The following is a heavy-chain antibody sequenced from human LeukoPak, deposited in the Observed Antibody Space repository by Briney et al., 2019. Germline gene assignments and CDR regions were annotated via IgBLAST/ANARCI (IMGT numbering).Heavy chain of an antibody. CDR3: ARGPQYYGSGSYN. J-gene: IGHJ4*02. CDR1: GGSFSGYY. V-gene: IGHV4-34*01. D-gene: IGHD3-10*01. CDR2: INHSGST. Sequence: PSESLSLTCAVYGGSFSGYYWSWIRQPPGEGLEWIGEINHSGSTNYNPSLKSRVTISVDTSKNQFSLQLSSVTAADTAVYYCARGPQYYGSGSYNWGQGTLVTVSS.